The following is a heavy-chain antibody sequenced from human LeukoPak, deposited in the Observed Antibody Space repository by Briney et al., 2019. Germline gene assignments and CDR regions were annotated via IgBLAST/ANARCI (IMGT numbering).Heavy chain of an antibody. CDR2: LQYDGNNK. CDR3: AKDSKHYSMDV. J-gene: IGHJ6*02. D-gene: IGHD2/OR15-2a*01. CDR1: GFTFSDYA. V-gene: IGHV3-30*02. Sequence: GSLRLSCAVSGFTFSDYAMHWVRQAPGKGLEWVALLQYDGNNKYYVDSAKGRFTVSRDISKNTLYLQMNSLRPDDTAVYYCAKDSKHYSMDVWGQGTTVTVS.